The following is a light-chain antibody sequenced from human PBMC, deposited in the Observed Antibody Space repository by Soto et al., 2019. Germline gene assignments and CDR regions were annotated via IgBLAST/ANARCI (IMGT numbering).Light chain of an antibody. CDR1: QTTSPKY. J-gene: IGKJ5*01. Sequence: EIEVTQSPGTLSLSPGESATLSCRVSQTTSPKYVAWYQQRRGLAPRLLVYGASKRAAGIPDRFRGSGSGSEYSLTVRRLEPEHFAVYFFPPFGNSPPGIFGQGTRLDVK. CDR2: GAS. CDR3: PPFGNSPPGI. V-gene: IGKV3-20*01.